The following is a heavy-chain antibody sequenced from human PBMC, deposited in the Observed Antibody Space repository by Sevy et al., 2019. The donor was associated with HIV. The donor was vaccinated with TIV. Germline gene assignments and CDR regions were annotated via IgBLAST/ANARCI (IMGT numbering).Heavy chain of an antibody. CDR2: IYPGHSDT. CDR1: GYRFTNYW. CDR3: ARVIVATTYPFRVHESDI. V-gene: IGHV5-51*01. Sequence: EESLKISCKGSGYRFTNYWLGWVRQMPGKGLEWMGMIYPGHSDTRYSPSFQGQVSISADRSISTAYLQWTSLKASDTVMHYCARVIVATTYPFRVHESDIWGQGTLVLVSS. J-gene: IGHJ3*02. D-gene: IGHD5-12*01.